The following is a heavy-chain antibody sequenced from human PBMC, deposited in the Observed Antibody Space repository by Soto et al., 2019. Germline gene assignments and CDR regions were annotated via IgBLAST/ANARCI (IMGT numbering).Heavy chain of an antibody. CDR1: GFTFRIYA. CDR2: ISYDGSNK. CDR3: ARGEREDIAVVIGARPGEYGVDV. D-gene: IGHD2-15*01. V-gene: IGHV3-30-3*01. J-gene: IGHJ6*02. Sequence: QVQLVESGGGVVQPGRSLRLSCAASGFTFRIYAMHWVRQAPGKGLECVAVISYDGSNKFYRDSVKGRFTISRDNSKSALYLQINSLRYEDTAVDYCARGEREDIAVVIGARPGEYGVDVWGQGTRVTVSS.